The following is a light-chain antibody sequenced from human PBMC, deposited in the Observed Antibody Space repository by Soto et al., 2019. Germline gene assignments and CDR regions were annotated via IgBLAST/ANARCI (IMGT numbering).Light chain of an antibody. V-gene: IGKV1-5*03. CDR2: QAS. J-gene: IGKJ1*01. CDR1: QDIDTW. CDR3: QQYHTYWWS. Sequence: DIQMTQSPSTLSASVGDRVTITCRASQDIDTWLAWFQQRPGKVPKLLISQASTLENGVPSRLSGSGSGTEFTLTISSLQPDDFATYFCQQYHTYWWSFGQGSKVEIK.